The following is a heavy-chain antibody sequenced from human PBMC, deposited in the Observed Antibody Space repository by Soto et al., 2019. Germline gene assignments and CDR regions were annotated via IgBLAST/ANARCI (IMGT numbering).Heavy chain of an antibody. CDR1: GGSFSGYY. J-gene: IGHJ4*02. CDR3: AAVTVPLRRYCSSTSCSPAY. Sequence: QVQLQQWGAGLLKPSETLSLTCAVYGGSFSGYYWSWIRQPPGKGLEWIGEINHSGSTNYNPSLKSRVTISVDTSKNQFSLKLRSVTAADTAVYYCAAVTVPLRRYCSSTSCSPAYWGQGTLVTVSS. D-gene: IGHD2-2*01. CDR2: INHSGST. V-gene: IGHV4-34*01.